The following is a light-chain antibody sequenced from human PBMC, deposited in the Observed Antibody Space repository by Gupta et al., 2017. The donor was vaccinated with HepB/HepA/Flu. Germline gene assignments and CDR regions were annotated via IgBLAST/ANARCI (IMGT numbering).Light chain of an antibody. Sequence: DIVMTQSPDSLAVSLGERATINCKSSQSILYNSYNKNYLAWYQQKPGQPPKLLFYWASSRESGVPHSFSGSGSGTDFSLTISSRQAEDVAVYYCQQEDSRPCTFGLGTKVEIK. V-gene: IGKV4-1*01. CDR1: QSILYNSYNKNY. CDR3: QQEDSRPCT. J-gene: IGKJ3*01. CDR2: WAS.